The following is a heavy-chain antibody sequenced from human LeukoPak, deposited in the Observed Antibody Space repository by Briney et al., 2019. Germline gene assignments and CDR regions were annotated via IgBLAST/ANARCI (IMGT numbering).Heavy chain of an antibody. D-gene: IGHD3-22*01. CDR1: GFTFSSYW. CDR3: ARGSRYYDSSGTEGGADY. V-gene: IGHV3-7*01. Sequence: PGGSLRLSCAASGFTFSSYWMSWVRQAPGKGLEWVANIKQDGSEKYYVDSVKGRFTISRDNAKNSLYLQMNSLRAEDTAVYYRARGSRYYDSSGTEGGADYWGQGTLVTVSS. CDR2: IKQDGSEK. J-gene: IGHJ4*02.